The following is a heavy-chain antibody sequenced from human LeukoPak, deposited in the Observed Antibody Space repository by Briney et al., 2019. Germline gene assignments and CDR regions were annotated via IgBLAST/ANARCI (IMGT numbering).Heavy chain of an antibody. CDR3: AGDLMEAFDY. D-gene: IGHD2-8*01. J-gene: IGHJ4*02. CDR2: IYTSGRT. V-gene: IGHV4-4*07. Sequence: SETLSLTCTVSGGSISSYDWSWIRQPAGKGLEWIGRIYTSGRTNYNPPLKSRVTISADKSKKQFSLKLSSVTAADTAVYYCAGDLMEAFDYWGQGTLVTVSS. CDR1: GGSISSYD.